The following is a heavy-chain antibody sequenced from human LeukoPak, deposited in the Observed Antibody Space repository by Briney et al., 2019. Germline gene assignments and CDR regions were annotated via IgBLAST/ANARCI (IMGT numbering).Heavy chain of an antibody. CDR1: RGSITDNY. D-gene: IGHD6-19*01. V-gene: IGHV4-59*01. Sequence: ASETLSLTCTVSRGSITDNYWSWIRRPPGKGPEWIGYVYYSGGGTNYNPSLKSRVTMSVDTSKNHFSLKLGSVTAADTAVYYCARGNGSGWYGGFDYWGQRILVTVSS. J-gene: IGHJ4*02. CDR2: VYYSGGGT. CDR3: ARGNGSGWYGGFDY.